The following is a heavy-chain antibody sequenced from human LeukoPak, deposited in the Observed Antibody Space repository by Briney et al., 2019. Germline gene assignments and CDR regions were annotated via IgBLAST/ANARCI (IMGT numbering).Heavy chain of an antibody. Sequence: GASLKVSCTASGYTFTSYGISWVRQAPGQGLEWMGWISAYNGNTNYAQKLQGRVTMTTDTSTSTAYMELRSLRSDDTAVYYCARVTMVRGVIIMAQGVDYWGQGTLVTVSS. J-gene: IGHJ4*02. CDR1: GYTFTSYG. CDR3: ARVTMVRGVIIMAQGVDY. V-gene: IGHV1-18*01. CDR2: ISAYNGNT. D-gene: IGHD3-10*01.